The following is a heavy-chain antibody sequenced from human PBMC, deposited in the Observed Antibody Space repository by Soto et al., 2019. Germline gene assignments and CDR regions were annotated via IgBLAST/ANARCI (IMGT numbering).Heavy chain of an antibody. V-gene: IGHV3-33*01. CDR2: IWYDGSKS. Sequence: GGSLRLSCAASGFLFSSYGMHWVRQAPGKGLEWVAVIWYDGSKSFYGDSVKGRFTISRDNSRNTLYLQLDNLRAEDTAVYYCARVEHGLAPVGHTDHWGQATMVTVST. CDR3: ARVEHGLAPVGHTDH. D-gene: IGHD1-26*01. J-gene: IGHJ4*02. CDR1: GFLFSSYG.